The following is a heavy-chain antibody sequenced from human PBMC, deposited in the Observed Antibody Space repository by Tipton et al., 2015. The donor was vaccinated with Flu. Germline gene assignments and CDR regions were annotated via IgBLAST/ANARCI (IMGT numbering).Heavy chain of an antibody. CDR3: AREGRNSGGLDY. D-gene: IGHD1-26*01. Sequence: LRLSCTVSGGSISSYYWTWIRQPAGKGLEWIGRTYTSGSTKYNPSLKSRVTMSVDTSKNHFSLKLSSVTAADTAVYFCAREGRNSGGLDYWGQGTLVTVSS. J-gene: IGHJ4*02. V-gene: IGHV4-4*07. CDR1: GGSISSYY. CDR2: TYTSGST.